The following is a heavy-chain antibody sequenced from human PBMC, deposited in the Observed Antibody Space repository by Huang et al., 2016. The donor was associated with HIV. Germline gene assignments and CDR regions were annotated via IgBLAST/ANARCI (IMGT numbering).Heavy chain of an antibody. J-gene: IGHJ6*03. Sequence: QVRLQQWGAGVLKPSETLSLTCAVHGGAFNNYYWSCVRQLTGRGLEWIGEILHSMSVNNNPSLKTRGAVSIDPSKKQCSLRLTAVTAADTAIYYCARVPTPSYYDFWDITPSHDDVFYYNMDVWGQGTTVIVSS. V-gene: IGHV4-34*02. D-gene: IGHD3-3*01. CDR3: ARVPTPSYYDFWDITPSHDDVFYYNMDV. CDR2: ILHSMSV. CDR1: GGAFNNYY.